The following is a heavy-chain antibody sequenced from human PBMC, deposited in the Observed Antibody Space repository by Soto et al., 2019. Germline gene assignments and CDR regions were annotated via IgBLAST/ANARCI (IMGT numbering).Heavy chain of an antibody. CDR3: ARVIDYYGSGSYSKPYYFDY. J-gene: IGHJ4*02. CDR1: GFTFSSYS. V-gene: IGHV3-21*01. CDR2: ISSSSSYI. D-gene: IGHD3-10*01. Sequence: EVQLVESGGGLVKPGGSLRLSCAASGFTFSSYSMNWVRQAPGKGLEWVSSISSSSSYIYYADSVKGRFTISRDNAKNSLYLQMNSLRAEDTAVYYCARVIDYYGSGSYSKPYYFDYWGQGTLVTVSS.